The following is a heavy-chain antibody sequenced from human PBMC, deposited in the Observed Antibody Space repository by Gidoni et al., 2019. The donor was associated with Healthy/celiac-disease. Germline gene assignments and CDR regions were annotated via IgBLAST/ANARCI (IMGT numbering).Heavy chain of an antibody. CDR1: GFTFSSYS. D-gene: IGHD2-2*01. CDR2: ISSSSSTI. Sequence: EVQLVESGGGLVQPGGSLRLSCAASGFTFSSYSMTWVRQAPGKGLEWVSYISSSSSTIYYADSVKGRFTISRDNAKNSLYLQMNSLRDEDTAVYYCARDPGVPAENWFDPWGQGTLVTVSS. CDR3: ARDPGVPAENWFDP. J-gene: IGHJ5*02. V-gene: IGHV3-48*02.